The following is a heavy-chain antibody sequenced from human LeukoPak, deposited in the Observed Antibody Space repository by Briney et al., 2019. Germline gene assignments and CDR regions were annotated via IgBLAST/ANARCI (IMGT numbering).Heavy chain of an antibody. V-gene: IGHV1-46*01. CDR2: INPSGGST. J-gene: IGHJ3*02. Sequence: ASVKVSCKASGYTFTSYYMHWVRQAPGQGLEWMGIINPSGGSTSYAQKFQGRVTMTRDTSTSTVYMELSSLRSEDTAVYYCATFSLRGYSYGPYDAFDIWGQGTMVTVSS. CDR1: GYTFTSYY. CDR3: ATFSLRGYSYGPYDAFDI. D-gene: IGHD5-18*01.